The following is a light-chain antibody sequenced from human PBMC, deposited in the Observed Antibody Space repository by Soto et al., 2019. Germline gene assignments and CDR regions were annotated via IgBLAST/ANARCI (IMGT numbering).Light chain of an antibody. CDR3: QSYDSSLSAHVV. J-gene: IGLJ2*01. CDR1: SSNIGAGYD. Sequence: QSVLTQPPSVSGAPGQRVTISCTGSSSNIGAGYDVHWYQQLPGTAPKVLIYGNSNRPSGVPDRFSGSKSGTSASLASTGLQAEDEANDYCQSYDSSLSAHVVFGGGTQLTVL. V-gene: IGLV1-40*01. CDR2: GNS.